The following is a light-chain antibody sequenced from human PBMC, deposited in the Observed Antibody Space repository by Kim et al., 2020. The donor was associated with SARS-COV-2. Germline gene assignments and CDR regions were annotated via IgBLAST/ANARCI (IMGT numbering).Light chain of an antibody. V-gene: IGKV1-33*01. CDR2: RAF. CDR3: NQYANIPYT. Sequence: DIQMTQSPSSLSASVGDRVTITCQASQDISNHLNWYQQKPGKAPKLLIYRAFTLETGGPSRFSGSGSGTHFTFTISSLQPDDIATYYCNQYANIPYTFGQGTRLEI. J-gene: IGKJ2*01. CDR1: QDISNH.